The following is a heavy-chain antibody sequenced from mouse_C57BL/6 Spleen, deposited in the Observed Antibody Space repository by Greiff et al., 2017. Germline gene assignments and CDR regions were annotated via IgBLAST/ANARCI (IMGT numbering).Heavy chain of an antibody. CDR2: ISSGGSYT. CDR3: ARQGSNWGYFDY. Sequence: EVKVVESGGDLVKPGGSLKLSCAASGFTFSSYGMSWVRQTPDKRLEWVATISSGGSYTYYPDSVKGRFTISRDNAKNTLYLQMSSLKSEDTAMYYCARQGSNWGYFDYWGQGTTLTVSS. CDR1: GFTFSSYG. J-gene: IGHJ2*01. D-gene: IGHD4-1*01. V-gene: IGHV5-6*01.